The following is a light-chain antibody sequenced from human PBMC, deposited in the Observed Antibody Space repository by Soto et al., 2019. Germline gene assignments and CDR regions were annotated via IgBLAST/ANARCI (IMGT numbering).Light chain of an antibody. Sequence: DIQMTQSPSSVSASVGDRVSITCRASQDISTWLAWYQEKPGKAPELLIFAASSFQTEVPSRFSGSGSGTTFTLTISSLQPEAFALSFCQQANSFPYTCGQGTKVEI. J-gene: IGKJ2*01. CDR1: QDISTW. CDR2: AAS. CDR3: QQANSFPYT. V-gene: IGKV1-12*01.